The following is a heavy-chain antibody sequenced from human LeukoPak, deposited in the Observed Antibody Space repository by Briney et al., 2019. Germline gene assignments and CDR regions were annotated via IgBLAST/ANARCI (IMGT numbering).Heavy chain of an antibody. CDR1: GYSISSGYY. Sequence: SETLSLTCTVSGYSISSGYYWGWIRQPPRKGLEWIGSIYHSGSTYYNPSLKSRVTISVDTSKNQFSLKLSSVTAADTAVYYCARVGRGIAVAGRSFSDYWGQGTLVTVSS. CDR3: ARVGRGIAVAGRSFSDY. V-gene: IGHV4-38-2*02. D-gene: IGHD6-19*01. CDR2: IYHSGST. J-gene: IGHJ4*02.